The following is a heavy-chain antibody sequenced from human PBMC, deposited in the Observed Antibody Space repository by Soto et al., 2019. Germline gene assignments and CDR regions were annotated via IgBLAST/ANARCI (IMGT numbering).Heavy chain of an antibody. CDR1: GFTFSSYA. D-gene: IGHD6-6*01. CDR3: ASLIAARPGY. V-gene: IGHV3-30-3*01. J-gene: IGHJ4*02. CDR2: ISYDGSNK. Sequence: PGGSLRLSCAASGFTFSSYAMHWARQASGKGLEWVAVISYDGSNKYYADSVKGRFTISRDNSKNTLYLQMNSLRAEDTAVYYCASLIAARPGYWGQGTLVTVSS.